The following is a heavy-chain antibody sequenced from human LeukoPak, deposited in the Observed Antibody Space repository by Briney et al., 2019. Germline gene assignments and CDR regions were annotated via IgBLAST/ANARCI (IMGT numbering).Heavy chain of an antibody. CDR3: ARGGDSTNFDY. Sequence: ASVKVSCKASGYTFTGYYIHWVRQAPGQGLEWMGWINPNSGDTNYAQKLRGRVTMTRDTSISTAYMELSRLRSDDPAVYYCARGGDSTNFDYWGQGTLVTVSS. V-gene: IGHV1-2*02. CDR2: INPNSGDT. D-gene: IGHD4-11*01. CDR1: GYTFTGYY. J-gene: IGHJ4*02.